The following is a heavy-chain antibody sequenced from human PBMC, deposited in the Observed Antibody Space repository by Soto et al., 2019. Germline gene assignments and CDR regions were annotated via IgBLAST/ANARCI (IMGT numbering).Heavy chain of an antibody. J-gene: IGHJ4*02. CDR2: IYSDGST. V-gene: IGHV3-53*01. Sequence: PGKGLEWVSVIYSDGSTYYADSVKGRFIISRDNSKNTVYLQMNSLRAEDTAVYYCARASGSDWSNLMWDSWGQGTLVTVSS. CDR3: ARASGSDWSNLMWDS. D-gene: IGHD6-19*01.